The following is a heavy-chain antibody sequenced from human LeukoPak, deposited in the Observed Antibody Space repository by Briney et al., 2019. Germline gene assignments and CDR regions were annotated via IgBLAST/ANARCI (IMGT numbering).Heavy chain of an antibody. CDR1: GGSISSYY. J-gene: IGHJ4*02. D-gene: IGHD3-22*01. CDR2: IYTICST. Sequence: SETLSLTCTVSGGSISSYYGSWVREPGGKGGEWRGHIYTICSTNYNPPLKSRVTMSVDTSKNQFSLKLSSVTAADTAVYYCARASYYYDSSGYYFDYWGQGTLVTVSS. CDR3: ARASYYYDSSGYYFDY. V-gene: IGHV4-4*07.